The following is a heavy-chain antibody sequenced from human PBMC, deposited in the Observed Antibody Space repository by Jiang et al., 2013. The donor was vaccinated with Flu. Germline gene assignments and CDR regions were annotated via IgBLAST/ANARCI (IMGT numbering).Heavy chain of an antibody. Sequence: QLLESGGGAVQPGRSLRLSCAASGFTFNKYGMHWVRQAPGKGLEWVAVISFDGSSKNYADSVKGRFTISRDNSKNTLDLQMDSLRPEDTAMYYCTKDLTVFCGGDCQLFDYWGQGTLVTVSS. CDR1: GFTFNKYG. CDR3: TKDLTVFCGGDCQLFDY. V-gene: IGHV3-30*18. J-gene: IGHJ4*02. D-gene: IGHD2-21*01. CDR2: ISFDGSSK.